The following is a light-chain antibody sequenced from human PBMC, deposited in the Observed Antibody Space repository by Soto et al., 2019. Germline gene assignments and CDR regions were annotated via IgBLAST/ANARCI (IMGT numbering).Light chain of an antibody. J-gene: IGLJ2*01. V-gene: IGLV2-14*01. Sequence: QSALTQPASVSGSPGQSITISCTGTSSDVGGYNYASWYQQHPGKAPKLMIYDVSNRPSGVSNRFSGSKSGNTASLTISGLQAEDEADYYCSSYTSSSTRGFGGGTQLTVL. CDR3: SSYTSSSTRG. CDR2: DVS. CDR1: SSDVGGYNY.